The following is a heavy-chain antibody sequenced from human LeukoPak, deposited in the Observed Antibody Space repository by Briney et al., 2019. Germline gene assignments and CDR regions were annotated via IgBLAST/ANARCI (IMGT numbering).Heavy chain of an antibody. V-gene: IGHV3-20*04. D-gene: IGHD3-10*01. J-gene: IGHJ4*02. CDR1: GFSFDDYG. CDR2: INWNGGST. CDR3: ARGEYGYFDY. Sequence: TGGSLRLSCAASGFSFDDYGMSWVRQAPGKGLEWVSGINWNGGSTGYADSVKGRFTISRDNSKNTLYLQMNSLRAEDTAVYYCARGEYGYFDYWGQGTLVTVSS.